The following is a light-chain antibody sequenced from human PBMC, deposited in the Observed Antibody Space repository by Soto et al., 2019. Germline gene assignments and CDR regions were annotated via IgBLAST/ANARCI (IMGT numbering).Light chain of an antibody. Sequence: QSALTQPPSASGSPGQSVTISCTGTSSDVGGYNYVSWFQQHPSKAPKLIIHEVNQRPSGVPDRFSGSKSGNTASLTVSGLQAEDEGTYYCSSYGGYNNVVFGTGTKLTVL. CDR1: SSDVGGYNY. J-gene: IGLJ1*01. CDR2: EVN. V-gene: IGLV2-8*01. CDR3: SSYGGYNNVV.